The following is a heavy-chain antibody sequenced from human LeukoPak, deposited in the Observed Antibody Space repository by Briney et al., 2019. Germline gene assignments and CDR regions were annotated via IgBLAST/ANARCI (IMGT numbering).Heavy chain of an antibody. CDR3: TTDGRYCSGGSCYSYALFDY. CDR2: IRSKVYGGTT. J-gene: IGHJ4*02. Sequence: GGSLRLSCTAPGFTFGDSAVSWVRQAPGKGLEWVGFIRSKVYGGTTDYAAPAKGRFTISRDDSKNTLYLQMNSLKTEDTAVYYCTTDGRYCSGGSCYSYALFDYWGQGTLVTVSS. CDR1: GFTFGDSA. V-gene: IGHV3-49*04. D-gene: IGHD2-15*01.